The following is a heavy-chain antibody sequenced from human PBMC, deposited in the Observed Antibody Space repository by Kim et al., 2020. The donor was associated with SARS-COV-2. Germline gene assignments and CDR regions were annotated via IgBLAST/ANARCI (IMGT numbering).Heavy chain of an antibody. D-gene: IGHD3-10*01. Sequence: KSRVTISVDTSKNQFSLKLSSVTAADTAVYYCARHVRLLWFGELLSEFDYWGQGTLVTVSS. CDR3: ARHVRLLWFGELLSEFDY. V-gene: IGHV4-39*01. J-gene: IGHJ4*02.